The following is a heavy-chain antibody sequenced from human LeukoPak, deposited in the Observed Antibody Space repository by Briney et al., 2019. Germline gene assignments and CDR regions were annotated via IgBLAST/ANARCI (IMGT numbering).Heavy chain of an antibody. CDR1: GYTFTGYY. V-gene: IGHV1-2*06. CDR3: AASITMVREGPSFDY. Sequence: ASAKVSCKASGYTFTGYYMHWVRQAPGQGLEWMGRINPNSGGTNYAQKFQGRVTMTRDTSISTAYMELSRLRSDDTAVYYCAASITMVREGPSFDYWGQGTLVTVSS. D-gene: IGHD3-10*01. CDR2: INPNSGGT. J-gene: IGHJ4*02.